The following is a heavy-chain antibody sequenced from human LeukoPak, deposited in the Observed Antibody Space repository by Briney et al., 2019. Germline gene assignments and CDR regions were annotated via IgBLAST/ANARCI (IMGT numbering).Heavy chain of an antibody. CDR2: IKSKTDGGTT. CDR3: TTGMGGFGELFFYFDY. Sequence: GESLKISCRGSGYSFPTFWIGWVRQMPGKGLEWVGRIKSKTDGGTTDYAAPVKGRFTISRDDSKNTLYLQMNSLKTEDTAVYYCTTGMGGFGELFFYFDYWGQGTLVTVSS. V-gene: IGHV3-15*01. D-gene: IGHD3-10*01. CDR1: GYSFPTFW. J-gene: IGHJ4*02.